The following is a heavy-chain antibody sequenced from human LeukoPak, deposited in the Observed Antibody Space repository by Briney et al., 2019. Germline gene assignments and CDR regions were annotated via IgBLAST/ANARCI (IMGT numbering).Heavy chain of an antibody. CDR3: ARIPIAARPGGFDY. J-gene: IGHJ4*02. D-gene: IGHD6-6*01. Sequence: ASVKVSCKASGYTFTGYYMHWVRQAPGHGLEWMGWINPNSGGTNYAQKFQGRVTMTRDTSISTAYMELSRLRSDDTAVYYCARIPIAARPGGFDYWGQGTLVTVSS. CDR1: GYTFTGYY. CDR2: INPNSGGT. V-gene: IGHV1-2*02.